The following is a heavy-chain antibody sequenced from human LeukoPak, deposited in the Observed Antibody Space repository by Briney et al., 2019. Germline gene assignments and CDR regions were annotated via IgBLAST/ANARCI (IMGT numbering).Heavy chain of an antibody. CDR3: AIGYSSGWYYFDY. CDR2: INAGNGNT. J-gene: IGHJ4*02. Sequence: ASVKVSCKASGYTFTSYAMHWVCQAPGQRLEWMGWINAGNGNTKYSQKFQGRVTITRDTSASTAYMELSSLRSEDTAVYYCAIGYSSGWYYFDYWGQGTLVTVSS. V-gene: IGHV1-3*01. CDR1: GYTFTSYA. D-gene: IGHD6-19*01.